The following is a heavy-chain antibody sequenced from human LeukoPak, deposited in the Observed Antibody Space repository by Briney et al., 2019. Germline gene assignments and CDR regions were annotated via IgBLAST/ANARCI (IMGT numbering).Heavy chain of an antibody. CDR3: ARGTKAAVFYYYYGMDV. D-gene: IGHD6-13*01. Sequence: SETLSLTCAVYGGSFSGHYRSWIRQPPGKGLEWIGEINHSGSTNYNPSLKSRVTISVDTSKNQFSLKLSSVTAADTAVYYCARGTKAAVFYYYYGMDVWGQGTTVTVSS. CDR1: GGSFSGHY. V-gene: IGHV4-34*01. CDR2: INHSGST. J-gene: IGHJ6*02.